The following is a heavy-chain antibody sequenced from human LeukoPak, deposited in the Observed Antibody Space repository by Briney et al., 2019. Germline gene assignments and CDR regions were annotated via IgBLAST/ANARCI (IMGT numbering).Heavy chain of an antibody. CDR1: GFPFSDYY. Sequence: GGSLRLSCAASGFPFSDYYMSWIRQAPGKGREWVAYISPDGSGISDAESVKGRFTISRDNSKNSLYLQMNSLRAEDTAVYYCARAPRGSGWYLNDYWGQGTLVTVSS. CDR3: ARAPRGSGWYLNDY. CDR2: ISPDGSGI. V-gene: IGHV3-11*01. D-gene: IGHD6-19*01. J-gene: IGHJ4*02.